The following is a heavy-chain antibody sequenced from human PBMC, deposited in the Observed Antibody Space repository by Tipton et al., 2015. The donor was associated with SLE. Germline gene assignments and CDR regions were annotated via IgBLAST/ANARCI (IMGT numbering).Heavy chain of an antibody. CDR2: ISYDGSNK. Sequence: RSLRLSCAASGFTFSNYAMHWVRQAPGKGLEWVAVISYDGSNKYYVDSVKGRFTISRDNSKNTLYLQMTSPRAEDTAVYYCARDLVGAIYYFDYWGQGTLVTVSS. D-gene: IGHD1-26*01. V-gene: IGHV3-30*04. CDR3: ARDLVGAIYYFDY. CDR1: GFTFSNYA. J-gene: IGHJ4*02.